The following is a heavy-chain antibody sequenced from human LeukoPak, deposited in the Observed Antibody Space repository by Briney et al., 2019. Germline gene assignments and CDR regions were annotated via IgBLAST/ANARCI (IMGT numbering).Heavy chain of an antibody. Sequence: PGGSLRLSCAFSGFRVSDYYMSWVRQAPGKGLEWVGLIRDSGEAFYADFVRGRFAISRDESENTLYLQMNSLRVEDTAVYFCARDRAALQDWVEFDPWGQGTPVIVSS. CDR3: ARDRAALQDWVEFDP. J-gene: IGHJ5*02. CDR1: GFRVSDYY. D-gene: IGHD3/OR15-3a*01. V-gene: IGHV3-66*03. CDR2: IRDSGEA.